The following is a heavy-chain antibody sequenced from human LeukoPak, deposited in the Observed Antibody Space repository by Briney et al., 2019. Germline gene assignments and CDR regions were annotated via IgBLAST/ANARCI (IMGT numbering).Heavy chain of an antibody. CDR1: GFTFSSYW. J-gene: IGHJ5*01. Sequence: GGSLRLSCAAPGFTFSSYWMSWVRQAPGKGLEWVANIKEDGSEKYYVDSVKGRFTISRDNAKKSLYLQMNSLRAEDTAVYYCARDRGGNWFDSWGQGTLVTVSS. V-gene: IGHV3-7*04. D-gene: IGHD1-14*01. CDR3: ARDRGGNWFDS. CDR2: IKEDGSEK.